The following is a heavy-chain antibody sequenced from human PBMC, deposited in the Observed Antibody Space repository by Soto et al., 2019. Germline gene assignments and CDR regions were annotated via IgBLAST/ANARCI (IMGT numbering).Heavy chain of an antibody. CDR1: GFSFSKFV. CDR3: AWSLVASASFDV. Sequence: GGSLRLSCAASGFSFSKFVMSWVRQTPAKGLQWVSSIRGSGDRTYYADSVKGRFTVSRDNSNDTLFLHMTSVTADDTGLYYCAWSLVASASFDVWGHGTMVTVSS. D-gene: IGHD5-12*01. CDR2: IRGSGDRT. V-gene: IGHV3-23*01. J-gene: IGHJ3*01.